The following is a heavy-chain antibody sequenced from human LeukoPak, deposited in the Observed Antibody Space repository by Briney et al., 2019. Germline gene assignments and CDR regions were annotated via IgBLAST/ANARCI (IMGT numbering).Heavy chain of an antibody. V-gene: IGHV1-2*02. CDR2: INPNSGGT. CDR1: GYTFTGYY. J-gene: IGHJ6*02. D-gene: IGHD2-2*01. CDR3: ARAPVVPRLLTGYGMDV. Sequence: GASVKVSCKASGYTFTGYYMHWVRQAPGQGLEWMGWINPNSGGTNYAQKFQGRVTMTRDTSISTAYMELSRPRSDDTAVYYCARAPVVPRLLTGYGMDVWGQGTTVTVSS.